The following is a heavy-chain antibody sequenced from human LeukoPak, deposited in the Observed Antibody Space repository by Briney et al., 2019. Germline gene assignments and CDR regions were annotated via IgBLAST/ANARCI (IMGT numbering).Heavy chain of an antibody. V-gene: IGHV1-69*13. J-gene: IGHJ4*02. Sequence: GASVKVSCKASGGTFSSYAISWVRQAPGQGLEWMGGIIPIFGTANYAQKFQGRVTITADESTSTAYMELSSLRSEDTAVYYCARGSRYSGYDHPSFDYWGQGTLVTVSS. D-gene: IGHD5-12*01. CDR3: ARGSRYSGYDHPSFDY. CDR2: IIPIFGTA. CDR1: GGTFSSYA.